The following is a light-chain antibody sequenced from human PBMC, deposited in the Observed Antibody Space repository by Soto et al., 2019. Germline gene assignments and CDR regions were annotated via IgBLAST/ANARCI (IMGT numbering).Light chain of an antibody. J-gene: IGKJ5*01. CDR2: GAS. Sequence: EIVMAQSPATLSLSPLEISTLCCSASQSVSSNLAWYQQKPGQAPRLLIYGASTRATGIPARFSGSGSGTEFTLTISSLQSGDFAVYYCQQYNNWPPITFGQGTRLEIK. CDR3: QQYNNWPPIT. V-gene: IGKV3-15*01. CDR1: QSVSSN.